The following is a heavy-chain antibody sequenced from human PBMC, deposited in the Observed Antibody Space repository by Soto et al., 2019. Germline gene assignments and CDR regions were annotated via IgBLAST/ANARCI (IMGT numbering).Heavy chain of an antibody. CDR3: AVTAGSSITFDY. J-gene: IGHJ4*02. CDR2: IWYDGSNK. Sequence: GGSLRLSCAASGFTFSSYGMHWVRQAPGKGLEWVAVIWYDGSNKYYADSVKGRFTISRDNSKNTLYRQMNSLRAEDTAVYYCAVTAGSSITFDYWGQGTLVTVSS. CDR1: GFTFSSYG. V-gene: IGHV3-33*01. D-gene: IGHD2-15*01.